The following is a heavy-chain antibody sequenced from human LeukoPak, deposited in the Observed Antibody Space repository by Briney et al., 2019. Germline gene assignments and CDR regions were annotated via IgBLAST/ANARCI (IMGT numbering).Heavy chain of an antibody. CDR3: RAATRYLDYYYDY. V-gene: IGHV3-30*03. J-gene: IGHJ4*02. CDR1: RFTFNIFG. D-gene: IGHD3-22*01. Sequence: GRSLRLSCAASRFTFNIFGMHWVRQAPGKGLEWVAVISFDGSNKYYADSVRGRFTISRDNSRGTLYLQMSSLTIEDTAAYYCRAATRYLDYYYDYWGRGTLVTVSS. CDR2: ISFDGSNK.